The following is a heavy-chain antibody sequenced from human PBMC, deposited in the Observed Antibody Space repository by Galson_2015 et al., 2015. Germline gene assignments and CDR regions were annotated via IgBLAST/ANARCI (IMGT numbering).Heavy chain of an antibody. Sequence: LSLTCTVSGDSISSYYWSWIRQPPGKGLEWIGNIYYSGSTHYNPSLKSRVTISVDTSKNQFSLKLSSVTAADTAVYYCVRGPGIAVAGTNSYYFDYWGQGTLVTVSS. V-gene: IGHV4-59*01. J-gene: IGHJ4*02. CDR3: VRGPGIAVAGTNSYYFDY. CDR2: IYYSGST. CDR1: GDSISSYY. D-gene: IGHD6-19*01.